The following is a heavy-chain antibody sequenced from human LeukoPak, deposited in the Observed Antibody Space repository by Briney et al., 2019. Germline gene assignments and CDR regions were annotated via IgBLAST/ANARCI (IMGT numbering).Heavy chain of an antibody. D-gene: IGHD3-3*01. CDR2: FDPEDGET. CDR1: GYTLTELS. J-gene: IGHJ5*02. CDR3: ATELGWSGSVVWFDP. Sequence: GASVKVSCKVSGYTLTELSMHWVRQAPGKGLGWMGGFDPEDGETIYAQKFQGRVTMTEDTSTDTAYMELSSLRSEDTAVYYCATELGWSGSVVWFDPWGQATLVTVSS. V-gene: IGHV1-24*01.